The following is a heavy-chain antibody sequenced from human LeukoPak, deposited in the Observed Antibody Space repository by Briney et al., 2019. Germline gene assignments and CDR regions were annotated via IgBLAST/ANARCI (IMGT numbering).Heavy chain of an antibody. J-gene: IGHJ6*02. CDR1: GFTVSSNY. V-gene: IGHV3-66*01. Sequence: GGSLRLSCAASGFTVSSNYMSWVRQAPGKGLEWVSVIYSGGSTYYADSVKGRFTISRDNSKNTLYLQMNSLRAEDTAVYYCARLWDVVGPMDVWGQGTTVTVSS. D-gene: IGHD2-15*01. CDR3: ARLWDVVGPMDV. CDR2: IYSGGST.